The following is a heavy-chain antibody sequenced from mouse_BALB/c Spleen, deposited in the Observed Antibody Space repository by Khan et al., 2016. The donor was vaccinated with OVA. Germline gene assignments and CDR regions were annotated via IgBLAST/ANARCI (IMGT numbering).Heavy chain of an antibody. Sequence: QVQLKQSGPGLVAPSQNLPITCTVSGFSLTGYGVNWVRQPPGKGLEWLGMTWGDGSTDYNSALKSRLSISKDNSKSQVFLKMNSLQTDDTARYYCARELRLGGFAYWGQGTLVTVSA. CDR1: GFSLTGYG. D-gene: IGHD1-2*01. J-gene: IGHJ3*01. V-gene: IGHV2-6-7*01. CDR2: TWGDGST. CDR3: ARELRLGGFAY.